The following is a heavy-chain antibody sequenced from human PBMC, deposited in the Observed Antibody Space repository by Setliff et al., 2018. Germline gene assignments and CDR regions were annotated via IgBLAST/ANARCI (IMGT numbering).Heavy chain of an antibody. CDR2: ISSSSSYI. V-gene: IGHV3-21*01. CDR1: GFTFSSYS. D-gene: IGHD3-3*01. CDR3: ARASSSDNYNFWSGYYDGDAFDI. Sequence: RLSCAASGFTFSSYSMNWVRQAPGKGLEWASSISSSSSYIYYADSVKGRFTISRDNAKNSLYLQMNSLRAEDTAVYYCARASSSDNYNFWSGYYDGDAFDI. J-gene: IGHJ3*02.